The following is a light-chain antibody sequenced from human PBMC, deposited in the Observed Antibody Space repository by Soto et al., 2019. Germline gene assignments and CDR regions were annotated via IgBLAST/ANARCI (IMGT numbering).Light chain of an antibody. CDR3: QQYGSSPPYT. J-gene: IGKJ2*01. CDR1: HSVSSSY. V-gene: IGKV3-20*01. Sequence: EIVLTQSPGTLSLSPGERATPSCRASHSVSSSYLAWYQQKPGQAPRLLIYGASSRATGIPDRFSGSGSGTDFTLTISRLEPEDCAVYYCQQYGSSPPYTFGQGTKLEIK. CDR2: GAS.